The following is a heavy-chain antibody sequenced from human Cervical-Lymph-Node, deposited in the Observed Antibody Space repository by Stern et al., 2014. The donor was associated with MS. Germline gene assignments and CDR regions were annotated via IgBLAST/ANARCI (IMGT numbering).Heavy chain of an antibody. Sequence: QVQLVESGPGLVKPSQTLSLSCTVSGVPVNSGGYYWTWIRQVPGKGLEWIGYIHHRGATFYNPPLKSRVTISVDTSENQVSLMLSSVTAADTAVYYCAAIGPLMEGAAFDIWGQGTLVTVSS. CDR3: AAIGPLMEGAAFDI. D-gene: IGHD3-16*01. CDR2: IHHRGAT. J-gene: IGHJ3*02. CDR1: GVPVNSGGYY. V-gene: IGHV4-31*03.